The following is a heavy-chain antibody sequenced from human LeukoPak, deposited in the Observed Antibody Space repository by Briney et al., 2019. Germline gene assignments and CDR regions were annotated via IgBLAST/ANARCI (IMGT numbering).Heavy chain of an antibody. D-gene: IGHD3-16*01. CDR2: IGGRGGST. Sequence: GGSLRLSCAASGFRFSDFTMTWVRQAPGKGPEWVSAIGGRGGSTYYADSLGGRYTISRDNSKDMVYLQMNSLKVEDTATYYCGKEGGAWGQGTKVTVSS. V-gene: IGHV3-23*01. CDR1: GFRFSDFT. CDR3: GKEGGA. J-gene: IGHJ5*02.